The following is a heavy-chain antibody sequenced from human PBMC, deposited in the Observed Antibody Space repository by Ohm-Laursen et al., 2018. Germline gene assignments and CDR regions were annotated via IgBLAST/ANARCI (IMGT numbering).Heavy chain of an antibody. CDR1: GFTFDDYA. V-gene: IGHV3-9*01. D-gene: IGHD6-19*01. J-gene: IGHJ5*02. Sequence: SLRLSCAASGFTFDDYAMHWVRQAPGKGLAWVSGISWNSGSIGYADSVKGRFTISRDNAKNSLYLQMNSLRAEDTALYYCAKVAVAGGNWFDPWGQGTLVTVSS. CDR2: ISWNSGSI. CDR3: AKVAVAGGNWFDP.